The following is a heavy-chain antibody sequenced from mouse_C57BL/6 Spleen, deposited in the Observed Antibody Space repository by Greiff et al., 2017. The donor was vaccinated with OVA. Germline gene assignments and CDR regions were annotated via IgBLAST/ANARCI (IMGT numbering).Heavy chain of an antibody. CDR2: IDPSDSYT. CDR1: GYTFTSYW. CDR3: ARSTAQAKDAMDY. J-gene: IGHJ4*01. V-gene: IGHV1-50*01. Sequence: QVQLQQPGAELVKPGASVKLSCKASGYTFTSYWMQWVKQRPGQGLEWIGEIDPSDSYTNYNQKFKGKATLTVDTSSSTAYMQLSSLTSEDSAVYYCARSTAQAKDAMDYWGQGTSVTVSS. D-gene: IGHD3-2*02.